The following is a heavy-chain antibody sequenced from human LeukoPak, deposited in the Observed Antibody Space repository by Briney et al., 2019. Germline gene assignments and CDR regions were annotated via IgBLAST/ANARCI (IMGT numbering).Heavy chain of an antibody. D-gene: IGHD5-24*01. CDR3: AEFADRYEGYY. CDR2: INHSGST. J-gene: IGHJ4*02. Sequence: SETLSLTCAVYGGSFSGYYWSWIRQPPGKGLEWIGEINHSGSTNYNPSLKSRVTILVDTSKNQFSLKLSSVTAADTAVYYCAEFADRYEGYYWGQGTLVTVSS. CDR1: GGSFSGYY. V-gene: IGHV4-34*01.